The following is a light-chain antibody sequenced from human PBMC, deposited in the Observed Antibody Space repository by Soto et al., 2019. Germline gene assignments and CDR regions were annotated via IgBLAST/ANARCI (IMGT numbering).Light chain of an antibody. CDR3: QQYGSSPVT. V-gene: IGKV3-20*01. CDR1: QSVSSSY. J-gene: IGKJ2*01. Sequence: EIVLTQSPGTLSLSPGERATLSCRASQSVSSSYLAWYHQKPGQAPRLLIYGASSRATGIPDRFSGSGSGTDFTLTISRLEPEDFAVYYCQQYGSSPVTFGQGTKLEIK. CDR2: GAS.